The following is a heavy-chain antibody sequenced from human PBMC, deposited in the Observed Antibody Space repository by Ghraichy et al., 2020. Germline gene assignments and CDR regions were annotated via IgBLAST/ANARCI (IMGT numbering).Heavy chain of an antibody. Sequence: ASVKVSCKASGYTFTSYDINWVRQATGQGLEWMGWMNPNSGNTGYAQKFQGRVTITRNTSISTAYMELSSLRSEDTAVYYCARGGTYYYGMDVWGQGTTVTVSS. J-gene: IGHJ6*02. CDR2: MNPNSGNT. CDR3: ARGGTYYYGMDV. CDR1: GYTFTSYD. V-gene: IGHV1-8*03.